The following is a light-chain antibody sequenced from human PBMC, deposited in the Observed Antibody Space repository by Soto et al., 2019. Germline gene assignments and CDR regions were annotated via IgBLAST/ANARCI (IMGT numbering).Light chain of an antibody. CDR3: MQHTHWPQT. Sequence: DVVMTQSPLSLPVTLGQPASISCRSSQSLVYSDGNTYLTWFQQRPGQSPRRLIYNVSNRDSGVPDRFSGSGSGTDFTLKISRLEAEDVGVYYCMQHTHWPQTFGQGTKVEIK. CDR2: NVS. CDR1: QSLVYSDGNTY. J-gene: IGKJ1*01. V-gene: IGKV2-30*01.